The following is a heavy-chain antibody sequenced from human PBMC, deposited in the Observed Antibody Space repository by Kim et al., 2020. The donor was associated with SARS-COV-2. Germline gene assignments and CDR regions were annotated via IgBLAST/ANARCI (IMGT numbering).Heavy chain of an antibody. CDR2: IYYSGST. CDR1: GGSISSSSYY. V-gene: IGHV4-39*01. Sequence: SETLSLTCTVSGGSISSSSYYWGWIRQPPGKGLEWIGSIYYSGSTYYNPSLKSRVTISVDTSKNQFSLKLSSVTAADTAVYYCARQAGYYGSGSSNVHFDYWGQGTLVTVSS. CDR3: ARQAGYYGSGSSNVHFDY. D-gene: IGHD3-10*01. J-gene: IGHJ4*02.